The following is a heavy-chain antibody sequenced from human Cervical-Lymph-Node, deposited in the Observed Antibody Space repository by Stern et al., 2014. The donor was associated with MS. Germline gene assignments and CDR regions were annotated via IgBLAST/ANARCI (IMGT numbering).Heavy chain of an antibody. V-gene: IGHV3-48*01. J-gene: IGHJ4*02. CDR1: GVTFSSDS. CDR3: ARDRCSSTSCQNDY. D-gene: IGHD2-2*01. CDR2: IRSSSSNI. Sequence: EVQLVESGGGLVQPGGSLRLSCAASGVTFSSDSMNLVRQAPGKGLEWVSYIRSSSSNIYYADAVKGRFTISREHAKTPMYTTMHSLRAEDTAVYYYARDRCSSTSCQNDYWGQGTLVTVSS.